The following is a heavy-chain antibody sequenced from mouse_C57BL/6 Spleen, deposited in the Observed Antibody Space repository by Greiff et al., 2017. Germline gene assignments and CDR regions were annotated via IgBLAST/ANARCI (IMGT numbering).Heavy chain of an antibody. J-gene: IGHJ3*01. CDR2: IYPGDGDT. CDR1: GYAFSSSW. D-gene: IGHD2-2*01. CDR3: ARWGGEYGYDEGFAY. V-gene: IGHV1-82*01. Sequence: QVQLQQSGPELVKPGASVKISCKASGYAFSSSWMNWVKQRPGKGLEWIGRIYPGDGDTNYNGKFKGKATLTADKSSSTAYMQLSSLTSEDSAVYFCARWGGEYGYDEGFAYWGQGTLVTVSA.